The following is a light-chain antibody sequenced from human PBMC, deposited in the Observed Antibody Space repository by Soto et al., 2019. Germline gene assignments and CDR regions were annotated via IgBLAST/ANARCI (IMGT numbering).Light chain of an antibody. J-gene: IGLJ1*01. CDR2: EGS. CDR3: SSYTSSSINYV. Sequence: QSALTQPASVSGSPGQSITISCTGTSSDVGSYNLVSWYQQHPGKAPKLMIYEGSKRPSGVSNRFSGSKSGNTASLTISGLQAEDEADYYCSSYTSSSINYVFGTGTKVTVL. V-gene: IGLV2-14*02. CDR1: SSDVGSYNL.